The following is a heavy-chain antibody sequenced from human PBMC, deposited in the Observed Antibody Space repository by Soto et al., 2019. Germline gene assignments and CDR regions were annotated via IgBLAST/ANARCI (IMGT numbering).Heavy chain of an antibody. CDR2: ISPNSGVT. J-gene: IGHJ4*02. CDR1: VYIFTDYY. CDR3: ARAYSGYYY. D-gene: IGHD5-12*01. V-gene: IGHV1-2*02. Sequence: ASVKVSCKASVYIFTDYYLHWVRQAPGQGLEWMGWISPNSGVTKYAQKFQDRVTMTRNTSISTAYMEVSRLTSDDTALYYCARAYSGYYYWGQGTLVTVSS.